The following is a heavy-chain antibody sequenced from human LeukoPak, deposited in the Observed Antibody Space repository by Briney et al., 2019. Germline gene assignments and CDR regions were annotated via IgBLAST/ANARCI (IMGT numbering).Heavy chain of an antibody. J-gene: IGHJ6*03. CDR2: IYYSGST. D-gene: IGHD4/OR15-4a*01. CDR3: ARRKGAYSYYYYYMDV. Sequence: SETLSLTCTVSGGSISSSSYYWGWIRQPPGKGLEWIGSIYYSGSTYYNPSLKSRVTISVDTSKNQFSLKLSSVTAADTAVYYCARRKGAYSYYYYYMDVWGKGTPVTVSS. CDR1: GGSISSSSYY. V-gene: IGHV4-39*01.